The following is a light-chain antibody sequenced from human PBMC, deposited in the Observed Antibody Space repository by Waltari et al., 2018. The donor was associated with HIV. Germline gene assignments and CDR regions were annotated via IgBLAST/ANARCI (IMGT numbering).Light chain of an antibody. CDR2: KDT. J-gene: IGLJ1*01. CDR1: ALSKQY. CDR3: QSTDSSDAYV. Sequence: SYELTQSPSVSVSPGQPATIICSGDALSKQYVYWYQQKAGQAPVLVMFKDTERPSGIPERFSGSTAGTKVTLTISDVQAEDEADYYCQSTDSSDAYVFGSGTTLTV. V-gene: IGLV3-25*03.